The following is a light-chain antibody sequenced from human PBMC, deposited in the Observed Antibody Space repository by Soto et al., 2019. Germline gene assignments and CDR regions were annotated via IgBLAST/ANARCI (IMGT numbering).Light chain of an antibody. Sequence: QSALTQPASVSGSPGQSITISCTGTSSDVGGYNYVSWYQQHPGKAPKLMIYEVSNQPSGVSNRFSGSKSGNTASLTISGLQAEDEADYYCSSYTSRVFGTGTKLTVL. V-gene: IGLV2-14*01. CDR2: EVS. CDR1: SSDVGGYNY. J-gene: IGLJ1*01. CDR3: SSYTSRV.